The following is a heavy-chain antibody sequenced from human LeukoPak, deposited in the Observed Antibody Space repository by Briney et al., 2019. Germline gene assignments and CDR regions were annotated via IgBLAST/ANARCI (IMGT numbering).Heavy chain of an antibody. V-gene: IGHV3-74*01. Sequence: GGSLRLSCAASGFTFSSYWMHWVHQAPAKGLVWVSRLNSDGSSTNYADSVRGRFTISRDNARNTLYLQMNSLRAEDTGVYYCASATGVGAASFWGQGTLVTVSS. CDR1: GFTFSSYW. D-gene: IGHD1-26*01. CDR2: LNSDGSST. J-gene: IGHJ4*02. CDR3: ASATGVGAASF.